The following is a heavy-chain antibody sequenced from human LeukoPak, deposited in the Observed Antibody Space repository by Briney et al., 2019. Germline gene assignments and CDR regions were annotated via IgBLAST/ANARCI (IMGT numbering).Heavy chain of an antibody. CDR1: GYSISSGYY. CDR2: ISHSGGT. J-gene: IGHJ4*02. Sequence: ASETLSLTCNVSGYSISSGYYWAWIRQPPGKGLEWIGSISHSGGTYYNPSLKSRVTISLDTSKNQFSLRLNAMTAAQTAMYYCTREVGFRFDYWGQGTLVTVSS. CDR3: TREVGFRFDY. V-gene: IGHV4-38-2*02. D-gene: IGHD1-26*01.